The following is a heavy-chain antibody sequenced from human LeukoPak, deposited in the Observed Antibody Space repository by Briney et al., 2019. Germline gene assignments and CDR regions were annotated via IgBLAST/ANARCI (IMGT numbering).Heavy chain of an antibody. CDR2: IYYSGST. Sequence: SETLSLTCTVSGGSISSSSYYWGWLRQPPGKGLEWLGSIYYSGSTYYNPSLKSRVTISVDTSKNQFSLKLSSVTAADTAVYYCARAKAGIVVVVAALGWFDPWGQGTLVTVSS. CDR1: GGSISSSSYY. J-gene: IGHJ5*02. V-gene: IGHV4-39*07. CDR3: ARAKAGIVVVVAALGWFDP. D-gene: IGHD2-15*01.